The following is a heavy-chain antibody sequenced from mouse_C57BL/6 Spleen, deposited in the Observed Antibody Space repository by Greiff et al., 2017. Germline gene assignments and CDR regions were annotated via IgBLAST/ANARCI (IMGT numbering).Heavy chain of an antibody. CDR3: TRSLHYYGSSYGYFGV. CDR2: IDPETGGT. CDR1: GYTFTDYE. Sequence: QVQLQQSGAELVRPGASVTLSCKASGYTFTDYEMHWVKQTPVHGLEWIGAIDPETGGTAYNQKFKGKAILTADKSSSTAYMELRSLTSEDSAVYYCTRSLHYYGSSYGYFGVWGTGTTVTVSS. J-gene: IGHJ1*03. V-gene: IGHV1-15*01. D-gene: IGHD1-1*01.